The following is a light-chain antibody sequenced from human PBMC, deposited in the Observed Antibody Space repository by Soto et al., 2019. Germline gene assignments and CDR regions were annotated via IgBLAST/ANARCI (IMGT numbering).Light chain of an antibody. CDR3: QQYGSSPT. CDR1: QSASSSY. CDR2: GAS. Sequence: EVVLTQSPGTLSLSPGERATLSCRASQSASSSYLAWYQQKPGQAPRLLVYGASSRATGIPDRFSGSGSGTDFTLFINRLEPEDFAVYYCQQYGSSPTFGGGTKVEIK. V-gene: IGKV3-20*01. J-gene: IGKJ4*01.